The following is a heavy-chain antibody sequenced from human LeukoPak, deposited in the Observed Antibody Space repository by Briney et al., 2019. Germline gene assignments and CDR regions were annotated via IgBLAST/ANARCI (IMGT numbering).Heavy chain of an antibody. J-gene: IGHJ4*02. D-gene: IGHD4-17*01. Sequence: SVKVSCKASGFXFTSSAVQWVRQARGQRHEWIGWIVVGSGNTNYAQKFQERVTITRDMSTSTAYMELSSLRSEDTAVYYCAADPYDYGDYVLGYWGQGTLVTVSS. CDR3: AADPYDYGDYVLGY. CDR2: IVVGSGNT. CDR1: GFXFTSSA. V-gene: IGHV1-58*01.